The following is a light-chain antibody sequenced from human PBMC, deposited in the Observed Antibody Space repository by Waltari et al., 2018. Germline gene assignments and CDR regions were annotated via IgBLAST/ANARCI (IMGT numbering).Light chain of an antibody. V-gene: IGLV2-14*03. CDR2: DVN. Sequence: QSALTQPASVSGSPGQSITISCTGASRDVGGYNFVSWYQQRPGKAPKLLIYDVNNRPSGISNRFSASKSGNTASLTISGLQAEDEADYYCTSYTRGSIPLYAFGTGTTVTVL. CDR3: TSYTRGSIPLYA. CDR1: SRDVGGYNF. J-gene: IGLJ1*01.